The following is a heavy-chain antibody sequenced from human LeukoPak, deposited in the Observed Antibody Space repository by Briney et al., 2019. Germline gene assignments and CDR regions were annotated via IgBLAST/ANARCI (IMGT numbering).Heavy chain of an antibody. CDR3: AEDPSGYPNNWFDP. Sequence: GGSLRLSCAASGFTFSSYAMSWVRQAPGKGLEWVSGISGTGGRTYYAVSVRGRFTVSRDNSKNTLYLQMNSLRAEDTAVYYCAEDPSGYPNNWFDPWGQGALVIVSS. J-gene: IGHJ5*02. V-gene: IGHV3-23*01. CDR2: ISGTGGRT. CDR1: GFTFSSYA. D-gene: IGHD3-22*01.